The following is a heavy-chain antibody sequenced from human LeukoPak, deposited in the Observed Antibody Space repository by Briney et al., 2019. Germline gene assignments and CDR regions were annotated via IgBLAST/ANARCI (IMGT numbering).Heavy chain of an antibody. CDR3: ARQGRYFDRLLGDFDY. Sequence: PSETLSLTCTVSGGSISSGSYYWSWIRQPAGKGLEWIGRIYTSGSTNYNPSLKSRVTISVDTSKNQFSLKLSSVTAADTAVYYCARQGRYFDRLLGDFDYWGQGTLVTVSS. J-gene: IGHJ4*02. CDR2: IYTSGST. D-gene: IGHD3-9*01. CDR1: GGSISSGSYY. V-gene: IGHV4-61*02.